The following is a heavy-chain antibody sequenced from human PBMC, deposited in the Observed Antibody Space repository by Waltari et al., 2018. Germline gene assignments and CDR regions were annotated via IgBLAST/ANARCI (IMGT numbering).Heavy chain of an antibody. V-gene: IGHV3-9*01. J-gene: IGHJ3*01. Sequence: EEKLVESGGGGVKRGRSLRLSCAASGFTFDDHERHWVRQAPGKVLAWFSSSSSDGQNVSYADSVKGRYTISRDNAKKSLFLLLNSVRPEDTALYYCARKIRTYYVVAFDLWGQGTMLLVSS. CDR1: GFTFDDHE. D-gene: IGHD1-26*01. CDR3: ARKIRTYYVVAFDL. CDR2: SSSDGQNV.